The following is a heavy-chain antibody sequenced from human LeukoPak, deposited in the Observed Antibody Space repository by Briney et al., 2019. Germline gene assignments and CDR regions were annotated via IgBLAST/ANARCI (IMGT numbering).Heavy chain of an antibody. V-gene: IGHV3-49*04. CDR3: TRSMIVVVTAYYFDY. Sequence: GGSLRLSCTASGFTFGDYAMSWVRQAPGKGLEWVAFIRSKAYGGTTEYAASVKGRFTISRDDSKSIAYLQMNSLKTEDTAVYYCTRSMIVVVTAYYFDYWGQGTLVTVSS. CDR1: GFTFGDYA. J-gene: IGHJ4*02. D-gene: IGHD3-22*01. CDR2: IRSKAYGGTT.